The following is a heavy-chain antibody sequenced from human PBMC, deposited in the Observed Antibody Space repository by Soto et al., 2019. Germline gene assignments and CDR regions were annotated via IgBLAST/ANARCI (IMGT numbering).Heavy chain of an antibody. J-gene: IGHJ5*02. CDR2: VYHTGST. CDR1: GGSISGDYY. CDR3: PREPYDITGNRIDT. V-gene: IGHV4-30-4*01. Sequence: SETLSLTCTVSGGSISGDYYWNWIRQAPGKGLEWIGYVYHTGSTYHNPSLKSRGSISVDTSNNQFSLKLSSVTAADTAVYFCPREPYDITGNRIDTGGQGSPVTVSS. D-gene: IGHD3-22*01.